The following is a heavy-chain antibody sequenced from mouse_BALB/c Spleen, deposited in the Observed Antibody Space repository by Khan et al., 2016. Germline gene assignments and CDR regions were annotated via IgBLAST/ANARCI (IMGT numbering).Heavy chain of an antibody. Sequence: EVKLLESGGGLVQPGGSLKLSCAASGFDFSRYWMSWVRQAPGKGLEWIGEINPDSSTINSTTSLTDKFIISSDNAKNTRYLQMRKERSEDKALYYCARLHYYGDMNYWGQGTTLTVSS. CDR1: GFDFSRYW. CDR3: ARLHYYGDMNY. D-gene: IGHD1-2*01. V-gene: IGHV4-1*02. CDR2: INPDSSTI. J-gene: IGHJ2*01.